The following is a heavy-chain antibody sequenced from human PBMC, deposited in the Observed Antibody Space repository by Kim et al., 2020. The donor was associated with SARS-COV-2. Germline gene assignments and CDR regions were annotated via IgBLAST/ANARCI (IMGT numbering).Heavy chain of an antibody. J-gene: IGHJ4*02. Sequence: GGSLRLSCAASGFTFDDYAMHWVRQAPGKGLEWVSGISWNSGSIGYADSVKGRFTISSDNAKNSLYLQMNSLRAEDTALYYCAKDIDYGDSYYFDYWGQGTLVTVSS. CDR1: GFTFDDYA. V-gene: IGHV3-9*01. CDR3: AKDIDYGDSYYFDY. D-gene: IGHD4-17*01. CDR2: ISWNSGSI.